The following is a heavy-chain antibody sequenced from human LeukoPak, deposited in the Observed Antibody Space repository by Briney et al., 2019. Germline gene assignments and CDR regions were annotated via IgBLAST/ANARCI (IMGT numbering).Heavy chain of an antibody. D-gene: IGHD6-19*01. V-gene: IGHV3-23*01. Sequence: GGSLRLSCAASGFTFGSYAMSWVRQAPGKWLEWVSAITGTGGSTYYAASVKGRFTVSRDNSKNTLYLQMSSLRAEDTAMYYCAKVRDTRDWYKDAFDIWGQGTRVTVSS. J-gene: IGHJ3*02. CDR3: AKVRDTRDWYKDAFDI. CDR1: GFTFGSYA. CDR2: ITGTGGST.